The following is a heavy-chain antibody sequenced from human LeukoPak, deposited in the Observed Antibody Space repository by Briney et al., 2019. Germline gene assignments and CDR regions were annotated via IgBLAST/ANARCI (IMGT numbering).Heavy chain of an antibody. Sequence: SQTLSLTCTVSGASFNSDDQYWNWIRQSPGKGLEWIGSIHPSGMLYNNPCLESRVTMSRDTAKNQVSLNLHSVTAAHTPVYFCSRGLDSRKLGYWGQGILVTVSS. CDR1: GASFNSDDQY. CDR2: IHPSGML. V-gene: IGHV4-30-4*08. CDR3: SRGLDSRKLGY. J-gene: IGHJ4*02. D-gene: IGHD3-22*01.